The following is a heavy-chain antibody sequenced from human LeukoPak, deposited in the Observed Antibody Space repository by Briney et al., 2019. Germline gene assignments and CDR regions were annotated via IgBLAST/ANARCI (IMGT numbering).Heavy chain of an antibody. CDR3: ASLSLVLWFGESDDAFDI. D-gene: IGHD3-10*01. J-gene: IGHJ3*02. Sequence: PGGSLRLSCAASGFTFSSYWMSWVRQAPGKGLEWVANIKQDGSEKYYVDSVKGRFTISRDNAKNSLYLQMNSLRAEDTAVYYCASLSLVLWFGESDDAFDIWGQGTMVTVSS. V-gene: IGHV3-7*01. CDR2: IKQDGSEK. CDR1: GFTFSSYW.